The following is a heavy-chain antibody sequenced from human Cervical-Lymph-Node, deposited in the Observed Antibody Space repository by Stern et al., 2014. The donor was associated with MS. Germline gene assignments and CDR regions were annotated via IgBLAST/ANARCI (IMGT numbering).Heavy chain of an antibody. CDR1: GFTFSSYG. CDR3: ARDYEDTSMLVDH. V-gene: IGHV3-30*03. J-gene: IGHJ4*02. D-gene: IGHD2-8*01. CDR2: ISYDGNHK. Sequence: VQLVESGGAVVQPGGSLRLSCAASGFTFSSYGMHWVRQAPGQGLEWVTVISYDGNHKYYAASVKGRFTISRDTSKNTLHLQMNSVTPDDTAIYYCARDYEDTSMLVDHWGQGTLVTVSS.